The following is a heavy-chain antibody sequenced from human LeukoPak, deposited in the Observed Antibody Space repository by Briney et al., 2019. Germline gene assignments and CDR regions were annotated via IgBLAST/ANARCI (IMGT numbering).Heavy chain of an antibody. J-gene: IGHJ6*02. CDR3: ARDQGVYSSSRSIYYYSYYGMDV. D-gene: IGHD6-13*01. CDR2: INWNGGRT. Sequence: GGSLRLSCAASGFTFDDFGMNWVRQAPGKGLEWVSGINWNGGRTDYADSVKGRFTISRDNAKNSLYLQMNSLRAEDTALYYCARDQGVYSSSRSIYYYSYYGMDVWGQGTTVTVSS. CDR1: GFTFDDFG. V-gene: IGHV3-20*04.